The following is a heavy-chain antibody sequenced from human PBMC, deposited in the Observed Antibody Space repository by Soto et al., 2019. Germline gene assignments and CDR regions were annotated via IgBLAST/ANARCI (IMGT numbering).Heavy chain of an antibody. Sequence: ESGGGVVQPGRSLRLSCAASGFTFSSYGMHWVRQAPGKGLEWVAVISYDGSNKYYADSVKGRFTISRDNSKNTLDLQMNSLRAEDTAVYYCAKDVVVGATTGLGDYYYYYGMDVWGQGTTVTVSS. CDR2: ISYDGSNK. V-gene: IGHV3-30*18. D-gene: IGHD1-26*01. CDR3: AKDVVVGATTGLGDYYYYYGMDV. CDR1: GFTFSSYG. J-gene: IGHJ6*02.